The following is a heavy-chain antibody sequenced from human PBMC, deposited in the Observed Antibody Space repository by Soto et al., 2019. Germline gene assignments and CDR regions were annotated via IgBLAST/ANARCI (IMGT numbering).Heavy chain of an antibody. CDR3: ARTYSSGWDPYYYYGMDV. Sequence: QVQLVQSGAEVKKPGASVKGSCKASGYTFTSYAMHWVRQAPGQRLEWMGWINAGNGNTKYSQKFQGRVTITRDTSASTAYMELSSLRSEDTAVYYCARTYSSGWDPYYYYGMDVWGQGTTVTVSS. CDR1: GYTFTSYA. D-gene: IGHD6-19*01. V-gene: IGHV1-3*01. CDR2: INAGNGNT. J-gene: IGHJ6*02.